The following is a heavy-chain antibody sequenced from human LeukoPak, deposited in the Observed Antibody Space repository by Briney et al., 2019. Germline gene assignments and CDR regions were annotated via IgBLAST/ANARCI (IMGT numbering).Heavy chain of an antibody. CDR3: ASATSWLPFDY. CDR1: GFTFSSYW. D-gene: IGHD5-12*01. CDR2: IKQDGSEK. Sequence: PGGSLRLSCAASGFTFSSYWMSWVRQAPGKGLEWVANIKQDGSEKYYVDSVKGRFTVSRDNAKNSLYLQMNSLRAEDTAVYYCASATSWLPFDYWGQGTLVTVSS. J-gene: IGHJ4*02. V-gene: IGHV3-7*01.